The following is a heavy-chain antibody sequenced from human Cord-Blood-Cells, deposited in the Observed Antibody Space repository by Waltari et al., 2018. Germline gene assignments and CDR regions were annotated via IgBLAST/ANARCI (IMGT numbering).Heavy chain of an antibody. V-gene: IGHV3-23*01. D-gene: IGHD6-13*01. CDR3: ANSRAAGIFDY. CDR1: GFLFSSYA. CDR2: ISGSGGST. J-gene: IGHJ4*02. Sequence: EVQLLESGGGLVQPGGSLRLSCEASGFLFSSYAMIWVRQAPGKWLEWVSAISGSGGSTYYADSVKGRFTISRDNSKNTLYLQMNSLRAEDTAVYYCANSRAAGIFDYWGQGTLVTVSS.